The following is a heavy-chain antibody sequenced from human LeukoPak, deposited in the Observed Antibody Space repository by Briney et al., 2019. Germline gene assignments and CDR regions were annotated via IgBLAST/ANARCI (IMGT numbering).Heavy chain of an antibody. J-gene: IGHJ4*02. CDR3: AKFRGYSYGPIGY. D-gene: IGHD5-18*01. Sequence: GGTLRLSCAASGFTFSTYDMSWVRQAPGKGLEWVSAISGSGGSTFYADSVKGRFTISRDNSKNTLYLQMNSLRAEATAVYYCAKFRGYSYGPIGYWGQGTLVTVSS. CDR1: GFTFSTYD. CDR2: ISGSGGST. V-gene: IGHV3-23*01.